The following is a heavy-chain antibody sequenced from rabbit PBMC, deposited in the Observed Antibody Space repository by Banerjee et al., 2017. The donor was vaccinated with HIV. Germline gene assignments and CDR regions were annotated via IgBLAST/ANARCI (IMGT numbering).Heavy chain of an antibody. Sequence: QQQLEESGGGLVKPGASLTLTCKASGFTLSGYCMCWVRQAPGKGLEWIACIYVDSVANTYYANWAKGRFSISKTSSTTVTLQMTSLTAADTASYFCARVLVEYDYGMDLWGPGTLVTVS. CDR3: ARVLVEYDYGMDL. J-gene: IGHJ6*01. CDR2: IYVDSVANT. CDR1: GFTLSGYC. V-gene: IGHV1S45*01. D-gene: IGHD4-2*01.